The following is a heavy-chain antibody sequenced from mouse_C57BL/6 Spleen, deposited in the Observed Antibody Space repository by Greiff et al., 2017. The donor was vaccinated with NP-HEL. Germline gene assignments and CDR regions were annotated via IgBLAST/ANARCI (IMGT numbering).Heavy chain of an antibody. CDR3: ARGYGSSYFDY. J-gene: IGHJ2*01. CDR1: GYTFTSYW. V-gene: IGHV1-64*01. CDR2: IHPNSGST. D-gene: IGHD1-1*01. Sequence: VQLQQPGAELVKPGASVKLSCKASGYTFTSYWMHWVKQRPGQGLEWIGMIHPNSGSTNYNEKFKSKATLTVDKSSSTAYMQLGSLTSEDSAVYYCARGYGSSYFDYWGQGTTLTVSS.